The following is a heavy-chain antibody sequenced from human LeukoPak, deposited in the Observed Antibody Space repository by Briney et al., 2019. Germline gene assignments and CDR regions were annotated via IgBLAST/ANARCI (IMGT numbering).Heavy chain of an antibody. D-gene: IGHD5-12*01. CDR3: ARDSGGYDSRGYYYYYYMDV. V-gene: IGHV3-48*04. Sequence: PGGSLRLSCAASGFTFSSYGMSWVRQAPGKGLEWVSAISGSGSTIYYADSVKGRFTISRDNAKNSLYLQMNSLRAEDTAVYYCARDSGGYDSRGYYYYYYMDVWGKGTTVTVSS. CDR1: GFTFSSYG. J-gene: IGHJ6*03. CDR2: ISGSGSTI.